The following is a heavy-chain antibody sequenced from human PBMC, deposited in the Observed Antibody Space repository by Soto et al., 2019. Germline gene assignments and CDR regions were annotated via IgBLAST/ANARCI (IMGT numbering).Heavy chain of an antibody. CDR2: ISRSGSTI. CDR3: ARDYYDSSGYYCCYYYGMDV. CDR1: GFTFSSYE. V-gene: IGHV3-48*03. D-gene: IGHD3-22*01. Sequence: EVQLVESGGGLVQPGGSLRLSCAASGFTFSSYEMNWVRQAPGKGLEWVSYISRSGSTIYYADSVKGRCTISRDNAKNSLYIQMNSLRAEDTAVYYCARDYYDSSGYYCCYYYGMDVWGQGTTVTVSS. J-gene: IGHJ6*02.